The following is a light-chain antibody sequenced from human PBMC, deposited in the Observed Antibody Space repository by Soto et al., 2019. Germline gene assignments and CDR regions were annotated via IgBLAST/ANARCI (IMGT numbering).Light chain of an antibody. V-gene: IGKV3-11*01. J-gene: IGKJ5*01. CDR2: DTS. CDR3: QQRSNWPPIT. CDR1: QSVSTY. Sequence: EIVLTQSQATLSLAPGEGAPLSCLASQSVSTYLAWYQQKPGQAPRPLIFDTSNRATGIPARFSGSGSGTDFTLTISSLEPEDFAVYYCQQRSNWPPITFGQGTRLEIK.